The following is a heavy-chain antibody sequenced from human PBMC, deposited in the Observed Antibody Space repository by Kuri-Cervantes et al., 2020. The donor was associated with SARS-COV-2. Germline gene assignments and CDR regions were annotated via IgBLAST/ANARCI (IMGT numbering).Heavy chain of an antibody. V-gene: IGHV1-18*01. Sequence: ASVKVSCKASGYTFTSYGISWVRQAPGQGLEWMGWIGAYNGNTNYAQKLQGRVTMTTDTSTSTAYMELRSLRSDDTAAYYCARRPPQGYCSSTSCYTPSINFDYWGQGTLVTVSS. D-gene: IGHD2-2*02. CDR2: IGAYNGNT. CDR3: ARRPPQGYCSSTSCYTPSINFDY. CDR1: GYTFTSYG. J-gene: IGHJ4*02.